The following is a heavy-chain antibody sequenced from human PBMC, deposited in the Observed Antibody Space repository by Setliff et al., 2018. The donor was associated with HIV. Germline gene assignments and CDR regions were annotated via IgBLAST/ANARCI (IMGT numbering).Heavy chain of an antibody. D-gene: IGHD6-13*01. CDR1: GFTFNNYG. J-gene: IGHJ4*02. V-gene: IGHV3-33*06. Sequence: GGSLRLSCAASGFTFNNYGMHWVRQAPGKGLEWVALIYFDGSKKYYADSVKGRFTISRDNSKNTLYLQMNSLRAEDTAVYYCAKAPGLTSSWAIDYWGQGTLVTVSS. CDR2: IYFDGSKK. CDR3: AKAPGLTSSWAIDY.